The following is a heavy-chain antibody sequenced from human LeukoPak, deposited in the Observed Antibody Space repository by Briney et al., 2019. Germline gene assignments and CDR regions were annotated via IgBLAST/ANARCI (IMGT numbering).Heavy chain of an antibody. D-gene: IGHD3-3*01. CDR1: GGSISSGSYY. V-gene: IGHV4-61*02. CDR3: AREGMTIFGPIFDY. Sequence: PSETLSLTCTVSGGSISSGSYYWSWIRQPAGKGLEWIGRIYTSGSTNYNPSLKSRVTISVDTSKNQFSLKLSSVTAADTAVYYCAREGMTIFGPIFDYWGQGTLVTVSS. CDR2: IYTSGST. J-gene: IGHJ4*02.